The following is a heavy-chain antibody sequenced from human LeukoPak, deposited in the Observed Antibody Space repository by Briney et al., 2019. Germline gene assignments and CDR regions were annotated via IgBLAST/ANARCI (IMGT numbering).Heavy chain of an antibody. CDR3: ASRGGSWSRDGDSEFDY. Sequence: GRSLRLSCAASGFAFSTYSMHWVRQAPGKGLEWVALIWYDGSKQFYADSVKGRFTISRDNSKNTLYLQLNSLRAEDSAVYYCASRGGSWSRDGDSEFDYWGQGTLVTVSS. J-gene: IGHJ4*02. D-gene: IGHD3-3*01. CDR1: GFAFSTYS. CDR2: IWYDGSKQ. V-gene: IGHV3-33*01.